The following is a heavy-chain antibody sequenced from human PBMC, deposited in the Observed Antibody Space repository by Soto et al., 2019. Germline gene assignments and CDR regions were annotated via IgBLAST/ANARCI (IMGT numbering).Heavy chain of an antibody. V-gene: IGHV1-69*01. J-gene: IGHJ6*02. CDR1: GGTFSDHA. CDR3: ARDVQVNYFDNTYHYYAMDV. Sequence: QVPLVQSGTEVKMPGSSVKVSCKAFGGTFSDHAVSWVRQAPGQGLEWMGVINPFFKGTKYAQKFQGRLTITADDSTSTAYMDLYSLISEDTAVYYCARDVQVNYFDNTYHYYAMDVGGQGTTVIVSS. CDR2: INPFFKGT. D-gene: IGHD3-9*01.